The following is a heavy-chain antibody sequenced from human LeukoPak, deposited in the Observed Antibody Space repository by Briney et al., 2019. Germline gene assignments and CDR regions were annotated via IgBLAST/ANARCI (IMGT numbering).Heavy chain of an antibody. CDR3: ARDSFSTGYLDV. V-gene: IGHV3-21*01. D-gene: IGHD3/OR15-3a*01. Sequence: PGGSLRLSCAASGFTFSSYSMNWVRQAPGKGLEWVSSISSSSSYIYYADSVKGRFTISRDNAKNSLYLQMNSLRAEDTAVYYCARDSFSTGYLDVWGQGTTVTVSS. J-gene: IGHJ6*02. CDR2: ISSSSSYI. CDR1: GFTFSSYS.